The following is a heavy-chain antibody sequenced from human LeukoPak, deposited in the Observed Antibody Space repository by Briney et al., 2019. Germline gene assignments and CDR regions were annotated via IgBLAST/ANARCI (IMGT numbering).Heavy chain of an antibody. D-gene: IGHD3-22*01. Sequence: GGSLRLSCAASGFTFDDYAMHWVRQAPGKGLEWASGISWNSGSIGYADSVKGRFTISRDNAKNSLYLQMNSLRAEDTALYYCAKDTGYYYDSSNYWVWGQGTLVTVSS. CDR2: ISWNSGSI. CDR3: AKDTGYYYDSSNYWV. CDR1: GFTFDDYA. J-gene: IGHJ4*02. V-gene: IGHV3-9*01.